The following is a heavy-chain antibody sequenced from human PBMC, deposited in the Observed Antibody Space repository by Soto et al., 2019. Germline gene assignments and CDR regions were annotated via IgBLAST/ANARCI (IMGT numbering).Heavy chain of an antibody. Sequence: QVQLVQSGGEVKKPGASVKVSCKASGYNYNNYGVTWVRQAPGQGLEWMGWISAFNHKANYAPNIQDRVTMTIDTSPKTALMEIRSLRPAEPAVYSCASQHNDLWPYSPDFDYWGQGTLVTVSA. V-gene: IGHV1-18*04. CDR3: ASQHNDLWPYSPDFDY. CDR2: ISAFNHKA. J-gene: IGHJ4*02. CDR1: GYNYNNYG. D-gene: IGHD3-3*01.